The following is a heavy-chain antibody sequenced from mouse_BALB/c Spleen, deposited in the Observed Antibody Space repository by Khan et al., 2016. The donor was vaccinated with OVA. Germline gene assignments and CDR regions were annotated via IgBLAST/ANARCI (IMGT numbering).Heavy chain of an antibody. CDR1: GFSLSRYN. J-gene: IGHJ4*01. D-gene: IGHD2-14*01. Sequence: QVQLKQSGPGLVAPSQSLSITCSVSGFSLSRYNVHWVRQPPGKGLEWLGMIWGGGGTDYTSALKSRLSISKDDSKRQVFLKMNSLQTDDTAMYCCTRAYYRYDGYYAMDYWGQGTSVTVSS. V-gene: IGHV2-6-4*01. CDR2: IWGGGGT. CDR3: TRAYYRYDGYYAMDY.